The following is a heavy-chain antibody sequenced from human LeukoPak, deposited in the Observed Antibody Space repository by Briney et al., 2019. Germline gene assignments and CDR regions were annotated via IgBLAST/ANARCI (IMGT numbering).Heavy chain of an antibody. CDR2: ISYDGSNK. CDR3: AKDSGAAGAFDI. Sequence: GGSLRLSCAASGFTFSAYGMTWVRQAPGKGLEWVAVISYDGSNKYYADSVKGRFTISRDNSKNTLYLQMNSLRAEDTAVYYCAKDSGAAGAFDIWGQGTMVTVSS. CDR1: GFTFSAYG. V-gene: IGHV3-30*18. J-gene: IGHJ3*02. D-gene: IGHD3-10*01.